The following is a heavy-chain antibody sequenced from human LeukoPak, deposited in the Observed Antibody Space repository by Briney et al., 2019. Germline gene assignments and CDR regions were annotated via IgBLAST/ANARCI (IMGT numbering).Heavy chain of an antibody. V-gene: IGHV3-30*03. CDR2: ISYDGSNK. D-gene: IGHD6-19*01. J-gene: IGHJ3*02. CDR1: GFTFSSYG. Sequence: PGGSLRLSCAASGFTFSSYGMHWVRQAPGKGLEWVAVISYDGSNKYYADSVKGRFTISRDNSKNTLYLQMNSLRAEDTAVYYCARVALAGYAFDIWGRGTMVTVSS. CDR3: ARVALAGYAFDI.